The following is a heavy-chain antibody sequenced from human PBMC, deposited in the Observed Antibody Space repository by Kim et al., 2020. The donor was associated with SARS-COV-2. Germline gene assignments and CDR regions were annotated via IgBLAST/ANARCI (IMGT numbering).Heavy chain of an antibody. CDR2: ISSSSSTI. CDR1: GFTFSSYS. J-gene: IGHJ3*02. Sequence: GGSLRLSCAASGFTFSSYSMNWVRQAPGKGLEWASYISSSSSTIYYADSVKGRFTISRDNAKNSLYLQMNSLRAEDTAVYYCARDSAGDGGWYLTPGCDAFDIWGQGTMVTVSS. D-gene: IGHD6-19*01. CDR3: ARDSAGDGGWYLTPGCDAFDI. V-gene: IGHV3-48*04.